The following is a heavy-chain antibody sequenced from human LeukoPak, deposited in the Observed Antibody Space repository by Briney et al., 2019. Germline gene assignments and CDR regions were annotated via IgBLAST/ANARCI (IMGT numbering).Heavy chain of an antibody. CDR3: AKHMWLGD. J-gene: IGHJ4*02. CDR1: GFAFTSYT. V-gene: IGHV3-23*01. Sequence: PGGSLRLSCAASGFAFTSYTMSWVRQAPGKGLEWVSSISGAGGSTYYADSVKGRFTISSDNSKNTLYLQMNSLRAEDTAVYYCAKHMWLGDWGQGTLVTVSS. D-gene: IGHD3-22*01. CDR2: ISGAGGST.